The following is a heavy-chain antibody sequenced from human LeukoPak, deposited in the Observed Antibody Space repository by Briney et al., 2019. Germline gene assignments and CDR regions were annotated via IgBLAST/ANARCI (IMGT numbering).Heavy chain of an antibody. Sequence: PSQTLSLTCTVSGDSISSGGYYWSWIRRHPGKGLEWIGYIYYSGSTYYTPSLKSRVTISVDTSKNQFYLKLSSVTAADTAVYYCARLQYSYGDYWGQGTLVTVSS. CDR3: ARLQYSYGDY. J-gene: IGHJ4*02. V-gene: IGHV4-31*03. CDR1: GDSISSGGYY. D-gene: IGHD5-18*01. CDR2: IYYSGST.